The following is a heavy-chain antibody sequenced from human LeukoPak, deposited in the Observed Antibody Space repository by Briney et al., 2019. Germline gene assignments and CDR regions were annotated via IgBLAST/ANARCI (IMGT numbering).Heavy chain of an antibody. V-gene: IGHV3-30-3*01. Sequence: GRSLRLSCAASGFTFSSYAMHWVRQAPGKGLEWVAVISYDGSNKYYADSVKGRFTISRDNSKNTLYLKMNSLRAEDTAVYYCARNGESSGYLTDFDYWGQGTLVTVSS. CDR2: ISYDGSNK. D-gene: IGHD3-22*01. CDR1: GFTFSSYA. J-gene: IGHJ4*02. CDR3: ARNGESSGYLTDFDY.